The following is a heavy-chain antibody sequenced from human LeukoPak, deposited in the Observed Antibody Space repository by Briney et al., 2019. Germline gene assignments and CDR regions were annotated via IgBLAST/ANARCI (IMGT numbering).Heavy chain of an antibody. D-gene: IGHD6-19*01. J-gene: IGHJ4*02. CDR2: IKQDGSEK. CDR3: AKERYISGWSDSFHY. V-gene: IGHV3-7*05. CDR1: GFTFSSYW. Sequence: GGSLRLSCAASGFTFSSYWMSWVRQAPGKGLEWVANIKQDGSEKFYVDSVKGRFTISRDNAKNSLYLQMNSLRAEDTAVYYCAKERYISGWSDSFHYWGQGTLVTVSS.